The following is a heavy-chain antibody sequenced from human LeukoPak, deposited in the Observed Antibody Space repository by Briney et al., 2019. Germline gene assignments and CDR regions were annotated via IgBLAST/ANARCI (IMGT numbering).Heavy chain of an antibody. D-gene: IGHD1-26*01. Sequence: NPSETLSLTCSVSGASISSYYWSWIRQPPGKGLEWIGYIYYSGSTNHNPSLKSRVTMPVDTSKNQFSLKLSSVTAADTAVYFCARSRSGSYYYYGMDVWAKGPRSPSP. V-gene: IGHV4-59*01. CDR3: ARSRSGSYYYYGMDV. CDR2: IYYSGST. J-gene: IGHJ6*02. CDR1: GASISSYY.